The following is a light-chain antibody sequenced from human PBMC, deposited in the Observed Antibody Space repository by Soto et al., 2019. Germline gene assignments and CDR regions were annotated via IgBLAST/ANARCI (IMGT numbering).Light chain of an antibody. CDR2: GTS. CDR1: QTISSNY. V-gene: IGKV3-20*01. CDR3: QQYVSWT. Sequence: EIVLTQSPGTLSVSPGERATLSCRASQTISSNYLAWYQQKPGKAPSLLIYGTSSRATGIPDRFSGSGSGTDVTLTISRLEPEDSAIYYCQQYVSWTFGQGTKVEIK. J-gene: IGKJ1*01.